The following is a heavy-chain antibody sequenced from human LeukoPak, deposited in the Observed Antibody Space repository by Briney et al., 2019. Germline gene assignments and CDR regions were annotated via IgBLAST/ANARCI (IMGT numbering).Heavy chain of an antibody. V-gene: IGHV1-3*01. J-gene: IGHJ4*02. Sequence: ASVKVSCKASGYTFTSYAMHWVRQAPGQRLEWMGWINAGNGNTKYSQKFQGRVTITRDTSASTAYMELSSLRSEDTAVYYCARFRFSGSYFDYWGQGTLVTVSS. D-gene: IGHD1-26*01. CDR2: INAGNGNT. CDR1: GYTFTSYA. CDR3: ARFRFSGSYFDY.